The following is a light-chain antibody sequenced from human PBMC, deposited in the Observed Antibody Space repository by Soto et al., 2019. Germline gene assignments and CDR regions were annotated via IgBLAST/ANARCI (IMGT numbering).Light chain of an antibody. CDR3: QQANSFPFT. Sequence: DIQMTQSPSSLSASVGDRVTITCRASQSIASYLNWYQKKPGKAPKLLIYAASTLQSGVPSRFSGSESGTDFTLTISSLQPEDSATYYCQQANSFPFTFGQGTRLEI. J-gene: IGKJ2*01. CDR1: QSIASY. CDR2: AAS. V-gene: IGKV1-39*01.